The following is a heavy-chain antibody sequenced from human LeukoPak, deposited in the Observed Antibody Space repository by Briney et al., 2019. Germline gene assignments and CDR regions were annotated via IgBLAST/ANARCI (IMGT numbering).Heavy chain of an antibody. CDR3: ARILPERSKLITMIRGVRSWFDP. Sequence: GGSLRLSCGVSGFTVSSNYMSWVRQAPGKGLEWVSVISSGGSTHYADSVKGRFTISRDNSKNTLYLQMNSLRVEDTAVYYCARILPERSKLITMIRGVRSWFDPWGQGTLVTVSS. CDR2: ISSGGST. V-gene: IGHV3-53*01. D-gene: IGHD3-10*01. CDR1: GFTVSSNY. J-gene: IGHJ5*02.